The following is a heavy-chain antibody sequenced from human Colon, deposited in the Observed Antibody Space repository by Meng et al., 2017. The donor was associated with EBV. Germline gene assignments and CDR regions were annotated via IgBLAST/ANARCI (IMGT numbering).Heavy chain of an antibody. CDR1: GYSISSDIW. D-gene: IGHD4-17*01. Sequence: QVQLQESGLGLVKRSVTLSLTCTVSGYSISSDIWWSWVRQAPGKGLEWIGEIYHSGRTNYNPSVKSRVSMSVDKSQNHFSLRLSSVTAADTAVYYCTTLYGDSISWGQGTLGTVVS. J-gene: IGHJ4*02. V-gene: IGHV4-4*02. CDR3: TTLYGDSIS. CDR2: IYHSGRT.